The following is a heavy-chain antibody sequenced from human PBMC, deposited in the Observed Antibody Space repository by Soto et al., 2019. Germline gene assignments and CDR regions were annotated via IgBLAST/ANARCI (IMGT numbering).Heavy chain of an antibody. CDR1: GFTFSNYA. D-gene: IGHD2-2*01. CDR2: LSASGGST. Sequence: GGSLRLSCAASGFTFSNYAMSWVRQAPGKGLEWVSALSASGGSTYYADSVKGRFTISRDNSKNTLYLQMNSLRAEDTAVYYCAKATSRVPVAILYYYYYMAVWGKGTTVTV. CDR3: AKATSRVPVAILYYYYYMAV. J-gene: IGHJ6*03. V-gene: IGHV3-23*01.